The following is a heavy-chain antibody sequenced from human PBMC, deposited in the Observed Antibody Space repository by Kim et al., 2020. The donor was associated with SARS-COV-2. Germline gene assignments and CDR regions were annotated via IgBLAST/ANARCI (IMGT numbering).Heavy chain of an antibody. J-gene: IGHJ4*02. V-gene: IGHV3-48*02. D-gene: IGHD4-17*01. Sequence: VGSLRLSCAASGFTFSSYSMNWVRQAPGKGLEWVSYISSSSSTIYYADSVKGRFTISRDNAKNSLYLQMNSLRDEDTAVYYCARANYGDYGVSELRYWGQGTLFTVSS. CDR3: ARANYGDYGVSELRY. CDR1: GFTFSSYS. CDR2: ISSSSSTI.